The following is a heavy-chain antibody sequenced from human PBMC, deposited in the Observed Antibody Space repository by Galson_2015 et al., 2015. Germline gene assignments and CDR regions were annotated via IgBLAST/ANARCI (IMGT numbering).Heavy chain of an antibody. V-gene: IGHV3-9*01. CDR2: ISWNSGSI. J-gene: IGHJ5*02. Sequence: SLRLSCAASGFTFDDYAMHWVRQAPGKGLEWVSGISWNSGSIGYADSVKGRFTISRDNAKNSLYLQMNSLRAEDTALYYCAKTPDSNSGSYWGGWFDPWGQGTLVTVSP. D-gene: IGHD1-26*01. CDR3: AKTPDSNSGSYWGGWFDP. CDR1: GFTFDDYA.